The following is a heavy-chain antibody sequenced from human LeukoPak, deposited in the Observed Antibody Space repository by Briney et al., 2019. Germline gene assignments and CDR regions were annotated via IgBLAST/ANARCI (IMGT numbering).Heavy chain of an antibody. Sequence: GASVKVSCKASGYTFTNYDINWVRQATGQGLEWMGWINPHSGGTNYAQRFQGRVTMTRDTSIRTAYMELSRLRSDDTAVYYCAIEFATVVVSAVISAFDIWGQGTMVTVSS. CDR2: INPHSGGT. V-gene: IGHV1-2*02. D-gene: IGHD2-2*02. J-gene: IGHJ3*02. CDR3: AIEFATVVVSAVISAFDI. CDR1: GYTFTNYD.